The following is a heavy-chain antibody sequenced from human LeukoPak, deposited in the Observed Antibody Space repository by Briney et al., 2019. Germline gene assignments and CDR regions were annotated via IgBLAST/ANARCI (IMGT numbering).Heavy chain of an antibody. CDR1: GFTFSSYW. CDR3: AKDQVGVGATHYFDY. J-gene: IGHJ4*02. D-gene: IGHD1-26*01. Sequence: GGSLRLSCAASGFTFSSYWMSWVRQAPGKGMEWVANIKQDGSEKYYVDSVKGRLTIYREKAKNSLYLQMNSLRAEDTAVYYCAKDQVGVGATHYFDYWGQGTLVTVSS. CDR2: IKQDGSEK. V-gene: IGHV3-7*03.